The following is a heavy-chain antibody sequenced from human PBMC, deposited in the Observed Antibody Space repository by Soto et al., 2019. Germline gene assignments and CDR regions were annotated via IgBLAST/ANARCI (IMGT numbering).Heavy chain of an antibody. D-gene: IGHD2-15*01. J-gene: IGHJ5*02. CDR1: GYSFTSYA. Sequence: QVQLVQSGAEVKKPGASVKVSCKASGYSFTSYAMHWVRQAPGQRLEWMGWINADNGNTKYSQKFQGRVTITRDTSASTAYMELSSLRSEDTAVYYCARAVVVAATAWFDPWGQGTLVTVSS. CDR2: INADNGNT. CDR3: ARAVVVAATAWFDP. V-gene: IGHV1-3*01.